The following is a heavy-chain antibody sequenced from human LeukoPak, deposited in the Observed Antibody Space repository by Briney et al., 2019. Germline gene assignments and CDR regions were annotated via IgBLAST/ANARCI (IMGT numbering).Heavy chain of an antibody. Sequence: SETLSLTCAVYGGSFSGYYWSWIRQPPGKGLEWIGEINHSGSTNYNPSLKSRVTISVDTSKNQFPLKLSSVTAADTAVYYCAREGVHTIFGVVITWYGMDVWGQGTMVTVSS. CDR2: INHSGST. J-gene: IGHJ6*02. D-gene: IGHD3-3*01. V-gene: IGHV4-34*01. CDR1: GGSFSGYY. CDR3: AREGVHTIFGVVITWYGMDV.